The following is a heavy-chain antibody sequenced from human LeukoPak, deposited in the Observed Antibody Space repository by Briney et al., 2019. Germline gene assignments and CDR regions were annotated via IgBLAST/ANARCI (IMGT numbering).Heavy chain of an antibody. J-gene: IGHJ4*02. V-gene: IGHV3-7*01. Sequence: PGGSLRLSCAASGFTFSSFWMSWARQAPGKGLEWVANIKQDGSEKYYVDSVKGRFTISRDNAKKSLYLQMNSLRAEDTAVYYCARVRGSYSFDCWGQRTLVTVSS. CDR1: GFTFSSFW. CDR2: IKQDGSEK. CDR3: ARVRGSYSFDC. D-gene: IGHD1-26*01.